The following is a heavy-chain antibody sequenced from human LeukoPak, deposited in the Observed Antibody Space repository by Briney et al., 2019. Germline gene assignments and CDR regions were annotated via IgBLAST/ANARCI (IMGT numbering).Heavy chain of an antibody. V-gene: IGHV4-34*01. CDR3: ASLTTVRYYSYYMDV. Sequence: SETLSLTCAVYGGSFSGYYWSWIRQPPGKGLEWIGEINHSGSTNYNPSHKSRVTISVATSKNQFSLQLSTVTAADTAVYYCASLTTVRYYSYYMDVWGKGTTVTVSS. CDR2: INHSGST. D-gene: IGHD4-17*01. J-gene: IGHJ6*03. CDR1: GGSFSGYY.